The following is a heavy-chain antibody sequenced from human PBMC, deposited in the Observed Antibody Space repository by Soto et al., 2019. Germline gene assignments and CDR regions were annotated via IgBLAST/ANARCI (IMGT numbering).Heavy chain of an antibody. CDR1: GGSISGSY. D-gene: IGHD6-19*01. V-gene: IGHV4-59*01. J-gene: IGHJ4*02. Sequence: SETLALTCSVSGGSISGSYWSWIRQSPGKGLEWLGYVYYTGSTNYSPSLRSRVSISVDTSKNEFSLRLSSVTAADTAVYFCARSVAVPGAHIDYWGQGTQVTVSS. CDR3: ARSVAVPGAHIDY. CDR2: VYYTGST.